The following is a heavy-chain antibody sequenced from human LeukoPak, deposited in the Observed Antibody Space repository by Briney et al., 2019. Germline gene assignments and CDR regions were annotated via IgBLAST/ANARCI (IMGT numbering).Heavy chain of an antibody. Sequence: GSLRLSCAASGFTFSSYAMSWVRQAPGKGLEWIGEINHSGSTNYNPSLKSRVTISVDTSKNQFSLKLSSVTAADTAVYYCARGLAAVYWGPHTFDYWGQGTLVTVSS. V-gene: IGHV4-34*01. CDR3: ARGLAAVYWGPHTFDY. CDR2: INHSGST. CDR1: GFTFSSYA. J-gene: IGHJ4*02. D-gene: IGHD6-13*01.